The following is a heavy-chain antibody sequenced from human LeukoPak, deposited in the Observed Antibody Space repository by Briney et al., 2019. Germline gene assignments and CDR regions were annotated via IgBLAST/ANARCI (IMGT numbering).Heavy chain of an antibody. J-gene: IGHJ3*02. Sequence: PGGSLRLSCAASGFTFSSYNMNWVRQAPGKGLEWVSSISTSSIYIYYADSMKGRFTISRDNAKKSLYLQMNSLRAEDTAVYYCARGHGVVAASDDAFDIWGQGTMVTVSS. V-gene: IGHV3-21*01. CDR3: ARGHGVVAASDDAFDI. D-gene: IGHD2-2*01. CDR2: ISTSSIYI. CDR1: GFTFSSYN.